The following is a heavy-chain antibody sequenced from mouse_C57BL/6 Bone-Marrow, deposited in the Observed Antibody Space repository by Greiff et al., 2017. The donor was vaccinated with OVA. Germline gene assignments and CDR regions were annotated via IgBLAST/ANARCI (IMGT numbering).Heavy chain of an antibody. CDR3: AREDYDNAMDY. V-gene: IGHV1-69*01. CDR1: GYTFTSYW. D-gene: IGHD2-4*01. CDR2: IDPSDSYT. J-gene: IGHJ4*01. Sequence: QVHVKQPGAELVMPGASVKLSCKASGYTFTSYWMHWVKQRPGQGLEWIGEIDPSDSYTNYNQTFKGKSTLTVDKSSSTAYMQLSSLTSEDSAVYYCAREDYDNAMDYWGQGTSVTFSS.